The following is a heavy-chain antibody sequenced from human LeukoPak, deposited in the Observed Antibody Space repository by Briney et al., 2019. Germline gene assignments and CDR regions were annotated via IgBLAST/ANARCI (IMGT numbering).Heavy chain of an antibody. CDR1: GGSISSGGYS. CDR3: ARVDNWNDGNYFDY. J-gene: IGHJ4*02. CDR2: IYHSGST. V-gene: IGHV4-30-2*01. Sequence: SETPSLTCAVSGGSISSGGYSWSWIRQPPGKGLEWIGYIYHSGSTYYNPSLKSRVTISVDRSKNQFSLKLSSVTAADTAVYYCARVDNWNDGNYFDYWGQGTLVTVSS. D-gene: IGHD1-20*01.